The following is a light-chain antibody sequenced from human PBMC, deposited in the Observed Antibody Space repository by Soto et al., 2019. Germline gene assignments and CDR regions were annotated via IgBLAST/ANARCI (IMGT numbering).Light chain of an antibody. J-gene: IGLJ3*02. CDR1: SSNIGSNT. Sequence: QSVLTQPLSVSASPGQRVTISCSGGSSNIGSNTVAWYQHLPGTAPPRLIFTAGQRPSGVPGRFSGSKSGTSASLAISGLQSEDEGDYYCYSYRGSNAWVFGGGTKLTVL. CDR3: YSYRGSNAWV. V-gene: IGLV1-44*01. CDR2: TAG.